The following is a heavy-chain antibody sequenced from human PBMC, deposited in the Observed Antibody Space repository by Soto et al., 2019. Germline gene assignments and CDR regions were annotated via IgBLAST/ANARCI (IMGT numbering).Heavy chain of an antibody. CDR2: ISYDGSNK. Sequence: GGSLRLSCAASGFTFSSYGMHWVRQAPGKGLEWVAVISYDGSNKYYADSVKGRFTISRDNSKNTLYLQMNSLRAEDTAVYYCAKDRNIWSCMDVWGQGTTVTVSS. CDR3: AKDRNIWSCMDV. J-gene: IGHJ6*02. D-gene: IGHD3-3*01. CDR1: GFTFSSYG. V-gene: IGHV3-30*18.